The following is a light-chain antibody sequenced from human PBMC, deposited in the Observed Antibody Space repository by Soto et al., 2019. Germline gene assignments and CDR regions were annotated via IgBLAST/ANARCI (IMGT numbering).Light chain of an antibody. CDR1: QGIGNA. Sequence: AIQMTQSPASRSASVGDRVTISCRASQGIGNALGWYQQKPGKTPKVLIYGASNLQSGVPPRFSGSGAGTDFTIAISSLQTEDSATYYCLHDINYPWTCGQGTKVEIK. J-gene: IGKJ1*01. CDR2: GAS. V-gene: IGKV1-6*01. CDR3: LHDINYPWT.